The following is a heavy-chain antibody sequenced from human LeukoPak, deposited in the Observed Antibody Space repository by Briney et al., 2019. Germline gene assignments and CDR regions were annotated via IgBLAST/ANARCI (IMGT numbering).Heavy chain of an antibody. Sequence: PGRSLRLSCAASGFTFSSYAMHWVRQAPGKGLEWVAVISYDGSNKYYADSVKGRFTISRDNAKNSVYLQMNSLSDEDTAVYRCARDYSEHGEYFDCWGQGTLVTVSS. CDR1: GFTFSSYA. V-gene: IGHV3-30-3*01. D-gene: IGHD3-10*01. CDR2: ISYDGSNK. CDR3: ARDYSEHGEYFDC. J-gene: IGHJ4*02.